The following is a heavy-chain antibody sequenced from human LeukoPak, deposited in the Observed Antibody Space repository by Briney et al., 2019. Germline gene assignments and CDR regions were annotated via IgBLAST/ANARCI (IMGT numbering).Heavy chain of an antibody. J-gene: IGHJ4*02. CDR1: GFSLSDYY. CDR2: VNEDGSGR. CDR3: ARYSGSYHSFHY. V-gene: IGHV3-7*03. D-gene: IGHD1-26*01. Sequence: PGGSLRLSCAVSGFSLSDYYMSWIRQAPGKGLEWVANVNEDGSGRYYVDSVKGRFTVSRDNAENSLYLQMNSLRPEDTAVYYCARYSGSYHSFHYWGQGTLVTVSS.